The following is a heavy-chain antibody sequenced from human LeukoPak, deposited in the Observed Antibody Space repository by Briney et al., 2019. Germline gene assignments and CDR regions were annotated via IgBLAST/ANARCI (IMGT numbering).Heavy chain of an antibody. CDR2: IKQDGSEK. V-gene: IGHV3-7*01. CDR3: ARDYYGSGIPNWFDP. D-gene: IGHD3-10*01. J-gene: IGHJ5*02. CDR1: GFTFSSYW. Sequence: GGSLRLSCAASGFTFSSYWMSWVRQAPGKGLEWVDNIKQDGSEKYYVDSVKGRFTISRDNAKNSLYLQMNSLRAEDTAVYYCARDYYGSGIPNWFDPWGQGTLVTVSS.